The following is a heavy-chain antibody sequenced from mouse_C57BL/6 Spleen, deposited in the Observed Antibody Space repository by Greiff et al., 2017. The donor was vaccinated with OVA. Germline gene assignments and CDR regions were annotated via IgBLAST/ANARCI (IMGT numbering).Heavy chain of an antibody. CDR1: GFTFSDYG. CDR2: ISSGSSTI. V-gene: IGHV5-17*01. D-gene: IGHD2-4*01. J-gene: IGHJ4*01. CDR3: ARHDYDGGYAMDY. Sequence: EVNVVESGGGLVKPGGSLKLSCAASGFTFSDYGMHWVRQAPEKGLEWVAYISSGSSTIYYADTVKGRFTISRDNAKNTLFLQMTSLRSEDTAMYYCARHDYDGGYAMDYWGQGTSVTVSS.